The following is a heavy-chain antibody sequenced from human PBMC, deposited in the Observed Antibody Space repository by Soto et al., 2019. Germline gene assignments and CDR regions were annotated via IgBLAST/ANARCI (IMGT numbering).Heavy chain of an antibody. V-gene: IGHV4-4*02. Sequence: SLTCAVSGGSISSSNWWSWVRQPPGKGLEWIGEIYHSGSTNYNPSLKSRVTISVDKSKNQFSLKLSSVTAADTAVYYCARDRGASGSYSFDPWGQGTLVPVSS. CDR2: IYHSGST. D-gene: IGHD1-26*01. CDR1: GGSISSSNW. J-gene: IGHJ5*02. CDR3: ARDRGASGSYSFDP.